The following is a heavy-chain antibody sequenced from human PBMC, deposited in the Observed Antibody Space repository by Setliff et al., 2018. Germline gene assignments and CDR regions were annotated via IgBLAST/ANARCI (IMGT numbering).Heavy chain of an antibody. V-gene: IGHV3-11*01. CDR2: ISSSGSTI. CDR1: GFTFSDYY. CDR3: ARSIGENYYYGMDV. D-gene: IGHD3-10*01. J-gene: IGHJ6*02. Sequence: PGGSLRLSCAASGFTFSDYYMSWIRQAPGKGLEWVSYISSSGSTIYYADSVKGRFTISRDNAKNSLYLQMNSLRAEDTALYYCARSIGENYYYGMDVWGQGTTVTVSS.